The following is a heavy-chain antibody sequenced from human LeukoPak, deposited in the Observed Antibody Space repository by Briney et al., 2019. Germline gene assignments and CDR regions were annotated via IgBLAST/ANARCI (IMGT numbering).Heavy chain of an antibody. CDR2: IHHTGKN. V-gene: IGHV4-59*01. D-gene: IGHD3-3*01. CDR1: GGSITSYY. Sequence: PSETLSLTCAVSGGSITSYYWNWIRQPPGKGLEWIGYIHHTGKNWYNPPLQSRVTLSVDTSKSEFSLRLNSVTAADTAVYYCARSRVWSDYWGYFDYWGQGILVTVSS. CDR3: ARSRVWSDYWGYFDY. J-gene: IGHJ4*02.